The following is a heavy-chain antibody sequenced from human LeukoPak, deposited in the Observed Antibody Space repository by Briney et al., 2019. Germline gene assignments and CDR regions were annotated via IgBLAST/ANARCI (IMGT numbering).Heavy chain of an antibody. V-gene: IGHV3-7*04. CDR2: IKQDGSKK. J-gene: IGHJ4*02. CDR3: TRVGYINEGIDY. CDR1: GFPFSSYW. D-gene: IGHD4-11*01. Sequence: PGGSLRLSCVASGFPFSSYWMTWVRQAPGKGLEWVANIKQDGSKKSYVDSVKGRFTISRDNAKNSLYLQMNSLRAEDTAINYCTRVGYINEGIDYWGQGTLVTVSS.